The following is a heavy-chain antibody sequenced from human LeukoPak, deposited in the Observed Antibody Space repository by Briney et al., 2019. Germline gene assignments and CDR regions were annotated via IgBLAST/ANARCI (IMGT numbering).Heavy chain of an antibody. V-gene: IGHV3-48*03. Sequence: PGGSLRLSCAASGFTFSSYEMNWVRQAPGKGLEWVSYISSSGNTIYYADSVKGRFTISRDNAKNSLYLQMNSLRAEDTAIYYCARDGKVGATFPGIDYFDYWGQGTLVTVSS. CDR1: GFTFSSYE. J-gene: IGHJ4*02. CDR3: ARDGKVGATFPGIDYFDY. D-gene: IGHD1-26*01. CDR2: ISSSGNTI.